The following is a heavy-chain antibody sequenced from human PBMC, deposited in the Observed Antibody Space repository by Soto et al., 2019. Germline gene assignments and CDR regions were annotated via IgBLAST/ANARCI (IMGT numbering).Heavy chain of an antibody. D-gene: IGHD3-16*01. V-gene: IGHV3-66*01. CDR3: AAYSHKGY. J-gene: IGHJ4*02. CDR2: IYSGGST. Sequence: EEQLVESGGDLVQPGGSLRLSCAASGFTVSNNYMSWVRQAPVKGLEWVPLIYSGGSTYYADSVKGRFTISRDSSKNTLYLQMNSLRAEDTAMYYCAAYSHKGYWGQGTLVTVSS. CDR1: GFTVSNNY.